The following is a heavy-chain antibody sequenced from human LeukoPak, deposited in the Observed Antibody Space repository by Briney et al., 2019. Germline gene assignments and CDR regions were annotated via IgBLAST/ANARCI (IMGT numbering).Heavy chain of an antibody. CDR3: ARLTYYYDSSGFDY. CDR2: IYYSGST. J-gene: IGHJ4*02. Sequence: SETLSLTCTVSGGSISSYYWSWIRQPPGKGLEWIGYIYYSGSTNHNPSLKSRVTISVDTSKNQFSLKLSSVTAADTAVYYCARLTYYYDSSGFDYWGQGTLVTVSS. V-gene: IGHV4-59*01. CDR1: GGSISSYY. D-gene: IGHD3-22*01.